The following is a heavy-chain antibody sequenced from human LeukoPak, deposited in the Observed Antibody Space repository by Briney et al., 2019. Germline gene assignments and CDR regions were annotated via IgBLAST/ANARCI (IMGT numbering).Heavy chain of an antibody. CDR3: ARGVWFGEGM. CDR2: IYSGDST. V-gene: IGHV3-53*01. CDR1: GFTVSSNY. Sequence: GGSLRLSCAASGFTVSSNYMSWVRHAPGKGLEWDSVIYSGDSTYYADSVKGRFTISRDNSKNTLYLQMNSLRAEDTAVYYCARGVWFGEGMGGQGTLVTVSS. D-gene: IGHD3-10*01. J-gene: IGHJ4*02.